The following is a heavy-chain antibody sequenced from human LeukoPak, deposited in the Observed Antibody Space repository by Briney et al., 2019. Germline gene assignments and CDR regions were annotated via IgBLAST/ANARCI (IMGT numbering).Heavy chain of an antibody. Sequence: SGTLSLTCAVSGGSISSSNWWSWVRPPPGKGLEWIGEIYHSGSTNYNPSLKSRVTISVDTSKNQFSLKLSSVTAADTAVYYCARHESVTMVRGVSGWFDPWGQGTLVTVSS. CDR3: ARHESVTMVRGVSGWFDP. D-gene: IGHD3-10*01. V-gene: IGHV4-4*02. J-gene: IGHJ5*02. CDR2: IYHSGST. CDR1: GGSISSSNW.